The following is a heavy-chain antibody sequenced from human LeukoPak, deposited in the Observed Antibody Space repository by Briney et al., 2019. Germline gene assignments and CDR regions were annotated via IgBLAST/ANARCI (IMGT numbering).Heavy chain of an antibody. Sequence: SETLSLTCTVSGGSISSGGYYGSWIRQPPGKGLEWIGYIYHSGSTYYNPSLKSRVTISVDRSKNQFSLKLSSVTAADTAVYYCARGGSGSYFPFDYWGQGTLVTVSS. V-gene: IGHV4-30-2*01. CDR2: IYHSGST. J-gene: IGHJ4*02. CDR1: GGSISSGGYY. D-gene: IGHD1-26*01. CDR3: ARGGSGSYFPFDY.